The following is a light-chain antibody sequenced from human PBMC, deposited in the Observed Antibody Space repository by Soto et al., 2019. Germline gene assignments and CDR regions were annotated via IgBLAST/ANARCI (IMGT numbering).Light chain of an antibody. Sequence: QSVLTQPRSVSGPPGQSVTISCTGTSSDVGGYNYVSWYQQHPGKAPKLMIYDVSKRPSGVPDRFSGSKSGNTASLTISGLQAEDEADYYCCSYAGSYTQVFGTGTKVTVL. CDR2: DVS. CDR3: CSYAGSYTQV. V-gene: IGLV2-11*01. J-gene: IGLJ1*01. CDR1: SSDVGGYNY.